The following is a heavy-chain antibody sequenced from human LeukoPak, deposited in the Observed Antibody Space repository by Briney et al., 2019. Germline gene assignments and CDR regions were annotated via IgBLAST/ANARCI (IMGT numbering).Heavy chain of an antibody. J-gene: IGHJ5*02. CDR1: GGSISSYY. V-gene: IGHV4-59*01. Sequence: SETLSLTCTVSGGSISSYYWSWVRQPPRKGLEWIGNIYSSGSTDYNPSLKSRVTISLDTSKFQFSLRLNSVTAADTAVYYCARADPNASGYFYRFNWFDPWGQGTLVTVSS. CDR3: ARADPNASGYFYRFNWFDP. CDR2: IYSSGST. D-gene: IGHD3-10*01.